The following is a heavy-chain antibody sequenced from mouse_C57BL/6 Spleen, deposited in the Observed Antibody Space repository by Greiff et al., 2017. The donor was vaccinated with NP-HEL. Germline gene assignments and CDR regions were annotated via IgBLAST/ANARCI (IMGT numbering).Heavy chain of an antibody. D-gene: IGHD3-2*02. CDR2: INYDGSST. V-gene: IGHV5-16*01. Sequence: EVKLVESEGGLVQPGSSMKLSCTASGFTFSDYYMAWVRQVPEKGLEWVANINYDGSSTYYLDSLKSRFIISRDNAKNILYLQMSSLKSEDTATYYCAREDSSGYLDYWGQGTTLTVSS. CDR1: GFTFSDYY. J-gene: IGHJ2*01. CDR3: AREDSSGYLDY.